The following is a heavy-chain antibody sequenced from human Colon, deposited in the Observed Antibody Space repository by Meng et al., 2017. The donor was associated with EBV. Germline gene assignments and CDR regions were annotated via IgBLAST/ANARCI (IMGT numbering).Heavy chain of an antibody. CDR2: IYHSGST. Sequence: QGLLQRPALGRVKPWGTLPLTCAVSGGSLSSRNWWSLVRQPPGKGLEWIGEIYHSGSTNYNPSLKSRVTISVDESKNQFSLRLSSVTAADTAVYYCARVGAYCGGDCYHPRWGQGTLVTVSS. CDR1: GGSLSSRNW. J-gene: IGHJ4*02. CDR3: ARVGAYCGGDCYHPR. D-gene: IGHD2-21*02. V-gene: IGHV4-4*02.